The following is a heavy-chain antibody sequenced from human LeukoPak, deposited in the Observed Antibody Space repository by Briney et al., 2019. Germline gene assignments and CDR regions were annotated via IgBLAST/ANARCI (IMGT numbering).Heavy chain of an antibody. Sequence: ASVRVSCKASGYTFTGYYMNWVRQAPGQGLEWMGLINPNSGDTNYAQNFQGRVTMTRDTSINTAYMELSRLRSDDTAVYYCASVVATGGYWGQGTLVTVSS. CDR1: GYTFTGYY. V-gene: IGHV1-2*02. J-gene: IGHJ4*02. D-gene: IGHD5-12*01. CDR2: INPNSGDT. CDR3: ASVVATGGY.